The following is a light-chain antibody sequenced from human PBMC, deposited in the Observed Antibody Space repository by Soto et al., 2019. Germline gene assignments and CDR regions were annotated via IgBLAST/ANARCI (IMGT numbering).Light chain of an antibody. V-gene: IGKV3-11*01. CDR3: QQRSNWPLT. CDR1: QSVSRY. Sequence: EIVLTQSPATLSLSPGERATLSCRAGQSVSRYLVWYQQKPGQAPRLLIYDASTRATGIPARFSGSGSGTDFTLTVSSLEPEDFAVYFCQQRSNWPLTFGGGTRWIS. J-gene: IGKJ4*01. CDR2: DAS.